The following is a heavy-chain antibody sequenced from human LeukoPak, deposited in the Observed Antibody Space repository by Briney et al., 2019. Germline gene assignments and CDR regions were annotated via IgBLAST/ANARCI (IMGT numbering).Heavy chain of an antibody. V-gene: IGHV3-74*01. Sequence: QPGRSLRLSCAASGFTFDDYAMHWVRQAPGKGLVWVSRINSDGSSRNYADSVKGRFTISRDNAKNTLYLQMNSLRAEGTAVYYCASASSHRIAAGGDYWGQGTLVTVSS. CDR3: ASASSHRIAAGGDY. D-gene: IGHD6-13*01. CDR2: INSDGSSR. CDR1: GFTFDDYA. J-gene: IGHJ4*02.